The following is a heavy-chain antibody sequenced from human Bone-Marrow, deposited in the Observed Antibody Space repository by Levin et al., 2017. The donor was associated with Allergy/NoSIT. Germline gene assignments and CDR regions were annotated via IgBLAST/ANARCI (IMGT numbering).Heavy chain of an antibody. V-gene: IGHV1-2*06. CDR1: GYTFTFYF. CDR3: ARDKGAVGGSDY. D-gene: IGHD2-15*01. Sequence: PGGSLRLSCKASGYTFTFYFIHWVRQAPGQGLEWMGRISPTNGDTKYAQKFQDRVTMTRDTSISTAYMDLSSLRSDDTAVYYCARDKGAVGGSDYWGQGTLVTVSS. CDR2: ISPTNGDT. J-gene: IGHJ4*02.